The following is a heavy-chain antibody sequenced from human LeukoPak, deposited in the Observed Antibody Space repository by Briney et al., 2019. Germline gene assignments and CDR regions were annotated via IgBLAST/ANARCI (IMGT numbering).Heavy chain of an antibody. Sequence: KPSETLSLTCAVYGGSFSGYYWSWIRQPPGKGLEWIGEINHSGSTNYNPSLKSRLTISVDTSKTQFSLKLTSVTAADTAVYYCARHFGYDDTSDYQGVPDHWGQGSLVTVSS. CDR2: INHSGST. CDR1: GGSFSGYY. CDR3: ARHFGYDDTSDYQGVPDH. V-gene: IGHV4-34*01. D-gene: IGHD3-22*01. J-gene: IGHJ4*02.